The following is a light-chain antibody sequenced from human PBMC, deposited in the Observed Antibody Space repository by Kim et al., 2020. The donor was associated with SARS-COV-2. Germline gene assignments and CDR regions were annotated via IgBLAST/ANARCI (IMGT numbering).Light chain of an antibody. V-gene: IGKV3-20*01. CDR3: QQYGSSPRA. J-gene: IGKJ5*01. CDR1: QRVSSSY. CDR2: GAS. Sequence: SPGSRATLSCRASQRVSSSYLAWYQQKPGQAPRLLIYGASTRATGIPDRFSGSGSGTDFTLTISRLEPEDFAVYYCQQYGSSPRAFGQGTRLEIK.